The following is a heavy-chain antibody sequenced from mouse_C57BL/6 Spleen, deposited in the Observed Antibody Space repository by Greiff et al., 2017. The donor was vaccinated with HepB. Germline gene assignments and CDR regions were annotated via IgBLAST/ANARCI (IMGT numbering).Heavy chain of an antibody. CDR2: ISYDGSN. CDR1: GYSITSGYY. Sequence: QLQESGPGLVKPSQSLSLTCSVTGYSITSGYYWNWIRQFPGNKLEWMGYISYDGSNNYNPSLKNRISITRDTSKNQFFLKLNSVTTEDTATYYCARSPYDYYAMDYWGQGTSVTVSS. J-gene: IGHJ4*01. V-gene: IGHV3-6*01. CDR3: ARSPYDYYAMDY.